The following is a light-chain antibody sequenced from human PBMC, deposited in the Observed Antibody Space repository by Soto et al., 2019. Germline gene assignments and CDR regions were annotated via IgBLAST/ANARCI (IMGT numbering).Light chain of an antibody. J-gene: IGKJ1*01. V-gene: IGKV3-20*01. Sequence: VFTQSPATLSLSPGERATLSCRASQSVGRDYLGWYQQKPGQAPRLVIYNASNRASGIPDRFSGSGSGTDFTLTISRLEPEDFAVYYCHQYAYAPWTFGQGTKVDIK. CDR1: QSVGRDY. CDR3: HQYAYAPWT. CDR2: NAS.